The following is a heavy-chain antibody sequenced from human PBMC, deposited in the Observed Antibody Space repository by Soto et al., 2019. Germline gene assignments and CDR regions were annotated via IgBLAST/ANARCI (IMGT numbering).Heavy chain of an antibody. CDR1: GGTFSSYA. CDR3: ARDRGVVTALYYYYGMDF. CDR2: IIPIFGTA. Sequence: QVQLVQSGAEVKKPGSSVKVSCKASGGTFSSYAISWVRQAPGQGLEWMGGIIPIFGTANYAQKFQGRVTITADESTRTAYMELSSLRSEDTAVYYCARDRGVVTALYYYYGMDFWGQGTTVTVSS. V-gene: IGHV1-69*01. D-gene: IGHD2-15*01. J-gene: IGHJ6*02.